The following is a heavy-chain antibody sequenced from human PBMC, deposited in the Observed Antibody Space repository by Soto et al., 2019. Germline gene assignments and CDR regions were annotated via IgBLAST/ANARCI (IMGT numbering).Heavy chain of an antibody. J-gene: IGHJ4*02. CDR3: AKAPQVVVPATTSGEFDY. V-gene: IGHV3-23*01. D-gene: IGHD2-2*01. CDR1: GFTFSSYA. CDR2: ISGSGGST. Sequence: GGSLRLSCAASGFTFSSYAMSWVRQAPGKGLEWVSAISGSGGSTYYADSVKGRFTISRDNSKNTLYLQMNSLRAEDTAVYYCAKAPQVVVPATTSGEFDYWGQGTLVTVSS.